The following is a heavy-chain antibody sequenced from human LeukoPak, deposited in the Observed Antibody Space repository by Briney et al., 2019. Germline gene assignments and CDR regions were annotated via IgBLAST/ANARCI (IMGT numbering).Heavy chain of an antibody. V-gene: IGHV3-23*01. CDR3: AKPGIAVAGMYNWFDP. J-gene: IGHJ5*02. D-gene: IGHD6-19*01. CDR1: GFTFSSYA. CDR2: ISGSGGST. Sequence: GGSLRLSCAASGFTFSSYAMSWVRQAPGKGLEWVSGISGSGGSTYYADSVKGRFTISRDNSKNTLYLQVNSLRAEDTAVYYCAKPGIAVAGMYNWFDPWGQGTLVTVSS.